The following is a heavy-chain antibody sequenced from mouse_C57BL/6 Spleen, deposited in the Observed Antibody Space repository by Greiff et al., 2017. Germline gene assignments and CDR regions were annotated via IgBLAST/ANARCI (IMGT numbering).Heavy chain of an antibody. CDR3: AKDYDYDVAY. V-gene: IGHV5-17*01. CDR1: GFTFSDYG. D-gene: IGHD2-4*01. CDR2: ISSGSSTI. J-gene: IGHJ3*01. Sequence: EVKLEESGGGLVKPGGSLKLSCAASGFTFSDYGMHWVRQAPEKGLEWVAYISSGSSTIYYADTVKGRFTISRDNAKNTLFLQMTSLRSEDTAMYYCAKDYDYDVAYWGQGTLVTVSA.